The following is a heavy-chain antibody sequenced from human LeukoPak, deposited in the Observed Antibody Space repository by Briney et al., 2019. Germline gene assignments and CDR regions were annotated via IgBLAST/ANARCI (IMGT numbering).Heavy chain of an antibody. V-gene: IGHV1-69*13. J-gene: IGHJ4*02. CDR2: IIPIFGTA. D-gene: IGHD6-19*01. CDR3: VTTPQQWLVGYFDY. CDR1: GGTFSSYA. Sequence: SVKVSCKASGGTFSSYAISWVRQAPGQGLEWMGGIIPIFGTANYAQKFQGRVTITADESTSTAYMELSSLRSEDTAVYYCVTTPQQWLVGYFDYWGQGTLVTVSS.